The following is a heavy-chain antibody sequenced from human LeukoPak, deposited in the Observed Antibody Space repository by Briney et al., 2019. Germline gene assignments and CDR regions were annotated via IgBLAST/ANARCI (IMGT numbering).Heavy chain of an antibody. J-gene: IGHJ4*02. D-gene: IGHD2-15*01. CDR1: GFTFSSYA. Sequence: GGSLRLSCAASGFTFSSYAMSWVRQAPGKGLEWVSAISGSGGSTYYADSVKGRFTISRDNSKNTLYLQMNSLGAEDTAVYYCAKAPGQRWWFDYWGQGTLVTVSS. CDR3: AKAPGQRWWFDY. CDR2: ISGSGGST. V-gene: IGHV3-23*01.